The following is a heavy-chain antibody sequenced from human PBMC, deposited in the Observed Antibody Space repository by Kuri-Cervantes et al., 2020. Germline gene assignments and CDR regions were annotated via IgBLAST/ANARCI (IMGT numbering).Heavy chain of an antibody. D-gene: IGHD4-17*01. CDR2: IRYDASNT. CDR3: ARATVTTDY. CDR1: GFTFSNFG. J-gene: IGHJ4*02. Sequence: GGSLRLSCKASGFTFSNFGMHWVRQAPGKGLEWVAFIRYDASNTFYADSVGGRFIVSRDNAKNSLYLQMNSLRAEDTAVYYCARATVTTDYWGQGTLVTVSS. V-gene: IGHV3-30*02.